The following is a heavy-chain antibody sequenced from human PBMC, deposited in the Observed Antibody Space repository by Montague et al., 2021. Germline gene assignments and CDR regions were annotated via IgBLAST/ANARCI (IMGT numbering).Heavy chain of an antibody. CDR3: ARYVTGGYDE. Sequence: SETLSLTCAVYGGSLDGFYWTWIRQPPGKGLEWIGETNHHGSSTYNPALKGRVTLSAETSKNQFSLRVTSVTAADTAVYFCARYVTGGYDEWGRGTLVTVSS. V-gene: IGHV4-34*01. CDR1: GGSLDGFY. CDR2: TNHHGSS. D-gene: IGHD5-12*01. J-gene: IGHJ4*02.